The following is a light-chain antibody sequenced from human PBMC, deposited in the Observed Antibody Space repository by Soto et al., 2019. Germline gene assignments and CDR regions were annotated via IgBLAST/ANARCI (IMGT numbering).Light chain of an antibody. CDR2: GNS. J-gene: IGLJ2*01. Sequence: VLTQPPSVSGAPGQRVTISCTGSSSNIGAGYDVHWYQQLPGTAPKLLIYGNSNRPSGVPDRFSGSKSGTSASLAITGLQAEDEADYYCQSYDSSLIYVVFGGGTKLTVL. CDR1: SSNIGAGYD. CDR3: QSYDSSLIYVV. V-gene: IGLV1-40*01.